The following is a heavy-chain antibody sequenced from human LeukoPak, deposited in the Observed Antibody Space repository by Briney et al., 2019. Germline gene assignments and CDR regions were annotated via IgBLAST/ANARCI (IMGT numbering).Heavy chain of an antibody. V-gene: IGHV3-48*03. D-gene: IGHD1-26*01. CDR2: ISGSGSIT. CDR1: GFTFSSYE. Sequence: GGSLRLSCAASGFTFSSYEMNWVRQAPGKGLEWVSSISGSGSITYYADSVKGRFTISRDNAKNPLYLQMNSLRAEDTAVYYCARTPGGSYFTYYYYYYMDVWGKGTTVTISS. J-gene: IGHJ6*03. CDR3: ARTPGGSYFTYYYYYYMDV.